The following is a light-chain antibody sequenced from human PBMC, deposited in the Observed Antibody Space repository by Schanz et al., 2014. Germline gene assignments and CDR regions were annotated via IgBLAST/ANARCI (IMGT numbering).Light chain of an antibody. CDR1: SSDIGNYNY. Sequence: QSALTQPASVSGSPGQSITISCTGTSSDIGNYNYVSWYQQHPGKAPKLMIYDVSNRPSGVSNRFSGSKSGNTASLTVSGLQAEDEADYYCASYAGSGNEVFGGGTKLTVL. V-gene: IGLV2-14*01. CDR3: ASYAGSGNEV. J-gene: IGLJ2*01. CDR2: DVS.